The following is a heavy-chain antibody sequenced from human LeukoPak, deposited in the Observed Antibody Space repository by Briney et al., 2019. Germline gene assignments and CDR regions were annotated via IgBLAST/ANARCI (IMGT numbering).Heavy chain of an antibody. CDR2: INHSGST. D-gene: IGHD6-19*01. Sequence: PSETLSLTCAVYGGSFSGYYWSWIRQPPGKGLEWIGEINHSGSTNYNPSLKSRVTISVDTSKNQFSLKLISVTAADTAVYYCARALYSSGFDVTPIEYWGQGTLVTVSS. V-gene: IGHV4-34*01. J-gene: IGHJ4*02. CDR3: ARALYSSGFDVTPIEY. CDR1: GGSFSGYY.